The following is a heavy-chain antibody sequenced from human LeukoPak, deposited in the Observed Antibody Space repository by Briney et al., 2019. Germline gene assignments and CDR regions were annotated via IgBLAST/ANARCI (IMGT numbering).Heavy chain of an antibody. CDR3: ASRRAGSGTIPLYYGMDV. CDR2: ISSGTSTI. Sequence: PGGSLRLSCAASGFTFSSYSMNWVRQAPGKGLEWVSYISSGTSTIYYADSVKGRFTISRDNAKNSLYLQMNSLRDEDTAVYYCASRRAGSGTIPLYYGMDVWGQGTTVTVSS. V-gene: IGHV3-48*02. D-gene: IGHD3-10*01. CDR1: GFTFSSYS. J-gene: IGHJ6*02.